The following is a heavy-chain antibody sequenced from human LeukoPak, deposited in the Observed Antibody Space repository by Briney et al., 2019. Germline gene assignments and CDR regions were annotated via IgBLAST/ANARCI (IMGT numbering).Heavy chain of an antibody. V-gene: IGHV1-18*01. J-gene: IGHJ4*02. Sequence: GASVKVSCKASGYTFTSYGISWVRQAPGQGLEWMGWISAYNGNTNYAQKLQGRVTMTTDTSTSTAYMELRSLRSDDTAVYYCARDVANTVYYDYVWGSYRGHQFDYWGQGTLVTVSS. D-gene: IGHD3-16*02. CDR3: ARDVANTVYYDYVWGSYRGHQFDY. CDR1: GYTFTSYG. CDR2: ISAYNGNT.